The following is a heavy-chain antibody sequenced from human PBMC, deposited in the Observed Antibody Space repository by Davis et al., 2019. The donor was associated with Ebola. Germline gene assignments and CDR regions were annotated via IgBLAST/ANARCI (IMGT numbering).Heavy chain of an antibody. CDR2: INANSGAT. J-gene: IGHJ4*02. V-gene: IGHV1-2*02. CDR1: GYTFTGDY. Sequence: ASVKVSCKASGYTFTGDYMHWVRQAPGQGLEWMGWINANSGATNYAEKFQGRVTMTRDTSISTAYMELSSLRSDDTAVFYCARGRRVEALVSDYWGQETLVIVSS. CDR3: ARGRRVEALVSDY. D-gene: IGHD2-15*01.